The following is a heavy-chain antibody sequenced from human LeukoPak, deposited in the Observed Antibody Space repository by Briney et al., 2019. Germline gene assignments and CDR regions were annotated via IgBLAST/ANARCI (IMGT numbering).Heavy chain of an antibody. CDR1: GYSISSGYY. Sequence: PSETLSLTCAVSGYSISSGYYWGWIRQPPGKGLEWIGSIYHSGSTYYNPSLKSRVTISVDTSKNQFSLKLSSVTAADTAVYYCARLTYGGNNWFDPSGQGTLVTVSS. D-gene: IGHD4-23*01. CDR2: IYHSGST. CDR3: ARLTYGGNNWFDP. V-gene: IGHV4-38-2*01. J-gene: IGHJ5*02.